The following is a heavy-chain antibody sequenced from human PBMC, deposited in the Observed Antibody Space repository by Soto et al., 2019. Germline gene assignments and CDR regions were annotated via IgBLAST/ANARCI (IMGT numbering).Heavy chain of an antibody. V-gene: IGHV1-18*01. J-gene: IGHJ4*02. D-gene: IGHD3-10*01. CDR3: ARFYASGSSPYDY. CDR1: GYTFTTYG. Sequence: ASVKVSCKASGYTFTTYGISWVRQAPGQGLEWMGWISAYNGNTNYAQNLQGRITMTTDTSTSTAYMELRSLRSDDTAVYYCARFYASGSSPYDYWGQGTLVTVSS. CDR2: ISAYNGNT.